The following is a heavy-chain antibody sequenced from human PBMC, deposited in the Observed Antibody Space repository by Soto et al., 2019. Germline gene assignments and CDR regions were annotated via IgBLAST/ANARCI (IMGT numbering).Heavy chain of an antibody. CDR3: VSDRGYGHASAPYS. D-gene: IGHD5-18*01. CDR2: ISYDGGLQ. Sequence: QAHLVESGGGVVQPGRSLRLSCAASGFTFTSYGMHWVRQAPGTRLGWVAVISYDGGLQHYADSVKGRFTISRDNSKNMLLVQMNSLRAEDTAWYYGVSDRGYGHASAPYSWGQGTLVSVSS. J-gene: IGHJ4*02. V-gene: IGHV3-30*03. CDR1: GFTFTSYG.